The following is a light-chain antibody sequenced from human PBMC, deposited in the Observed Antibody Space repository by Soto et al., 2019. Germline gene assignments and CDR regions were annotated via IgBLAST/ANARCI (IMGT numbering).Light chain of an antibody. V-gene: IGLV2-14*01. Sequence: QSALTQPASVSGSPGQSITISCTGTSSDVGGYKYVSWYQQHPGKAPKLMIYEVTNWPSGVSNRFSGSKSGNTASLTISGLHTEDEADYYCSSYTSSSTLVFGGGTKLTVL. J-gene: IGLJ3*02. CDR2: EVT. CDR1: SSDVGGYKY. CDR3: SSYTSSSTLV.